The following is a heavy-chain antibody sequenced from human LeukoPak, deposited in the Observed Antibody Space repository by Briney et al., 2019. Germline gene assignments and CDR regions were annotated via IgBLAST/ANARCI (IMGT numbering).Heavy chain of an antibody. Sequence: SDTLSHTCAAYGGSFSGYYSSWIRQPPGKGLQWTGEINHSGSTNDNPSLKSRVTISVDTSKNQFSLKLSSVTAADTAVYYCARGYGTSGRTAAPPGALNHYYYMDVWGKGTTVTVSS. CDR2: INHSGST. CDR1: GGSFSGYY. V-gene: IGHV4-34*01. CDR3: ARGYGTSGRTAAPPGALNHYYYMDV. J-gene: IGHJ6*03. D-gene: IGHD3-10*01.